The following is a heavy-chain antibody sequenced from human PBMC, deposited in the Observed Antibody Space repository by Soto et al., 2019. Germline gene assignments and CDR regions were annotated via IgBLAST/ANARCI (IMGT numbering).Heavy chain of an antibody. D-gene: IGHD1-26*01. CDR3: ARLRKGGYCDY. CDR2: IKEDGSEK. V-gene: IGHV3-7*03. CDR1: EFTFSNFW. Sequence: EVQLVESGGGLVQPGGSLRLSCAASEFTFSNFWMSWVRQAPGKGLEWVANIKEDGSEKYYVDSVKGRFTISRDSAKKSLYLQMDSLRAEDTAVYYCARLRKGGYCDYWGQGALFTVST. J-gene: IGHJ4*02.